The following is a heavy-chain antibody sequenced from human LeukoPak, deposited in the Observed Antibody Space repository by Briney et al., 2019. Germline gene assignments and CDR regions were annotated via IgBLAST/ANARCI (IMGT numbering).Heavy chain of an antibody. CDR1: GYTFTGYY. V-gene: IGHV1-2*02. CDR3: ATWLGVGATHAFDI. Sequence: GASVKVSCKASGYTFTGYYMHWVRQAPGQGLEWMGWINPNSGGTNYAQKFQGRVTMTRDTSISTAYMELSRLRSDDTAVYYCATWLGVGATHAFDIWGQGTMVTVSS. CDR2: INPNSGGT. J-gene: IGHJ3*02. D-gene: IGHD1-26*01.